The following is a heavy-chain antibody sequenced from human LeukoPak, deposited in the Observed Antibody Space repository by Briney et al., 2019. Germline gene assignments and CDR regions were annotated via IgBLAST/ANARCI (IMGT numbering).Heavy chain of an antibody. CDR2: ISSSSSTI. CDR3: ARDNSRYGSGSYSDY. J-gene: IGHJ4*02. Sequence: GGPLRLSCAASGFTFSSYSMNWVRQAPGKGLEWVSYISSSSSTIYYADSVKGRFTISRDNAKNSLYLQMNSLRAEDTAVYYCARDNSRYGSGSYSDYWGQGTLVTVSS. CDR1: GFTFSSYS. D-gene: IGHD3-10*01. V-gene: IGHV3-48*04.